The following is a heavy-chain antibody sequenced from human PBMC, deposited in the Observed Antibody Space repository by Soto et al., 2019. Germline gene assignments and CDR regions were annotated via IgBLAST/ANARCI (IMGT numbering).Heavy chain of an antibody. CDR3: ARASGSRAGGYSNCDN. Sequence: QVQLQQWGAGLLKPSETLSLTCAVYGGSFSGYYWSWIRQSPGKGLEWIGEINHSGSTNYNPSLKSRVTISVDMSKNQFSLKRSSVTAADTAVYYCARASGSRAGGYSNCDNWGQGPLVPVSS. CDR1: GGSFSGYY. V-gene: IGHV4-34*01. J-gene: IGHJ4*02. D-gene: IGHD2-15*01. CDR2: INHSGST.